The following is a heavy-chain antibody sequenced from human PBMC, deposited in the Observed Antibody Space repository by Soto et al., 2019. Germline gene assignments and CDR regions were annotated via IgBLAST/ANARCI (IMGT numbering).Heavy chain of an antibody. V-gene: IGHV3-66*04. Sequence: PGGSLRLSCAASGFTVSTNYMSWVRQAPGKGLEWVSIIYSDDSTYYADSVKGRFTISRDNSKNSVYLQVKSLRAEDTAVYYCARLSQFGTVDYWGQGTPVTVSS. CDR3: ARLSQFGTVDY. CDR2: IYSDDST. CDR1: GFTVSTNY. J-gene: IGHJ4*02. D-gene: IGHD2-8*02.